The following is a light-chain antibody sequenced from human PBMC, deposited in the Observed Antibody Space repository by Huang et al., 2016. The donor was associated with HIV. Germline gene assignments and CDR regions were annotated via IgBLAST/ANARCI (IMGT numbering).Light chain of an antibody. CDR1: KNINTY. V-gene: IGKV3-11*01. CDR2: DAS. J-gene: IGKJ4*01. CDR3: QQRSSWPLT. Sequence: ELVLTQSPVILSMSPGQRATLSCRASKNINTYLAWYQQKPGQAPRLLIYDASNRATGIPARFSGSGAGTDFTLTISSLEPEDFVVYFCQQRSSWPLTFGGGTTIEIK.